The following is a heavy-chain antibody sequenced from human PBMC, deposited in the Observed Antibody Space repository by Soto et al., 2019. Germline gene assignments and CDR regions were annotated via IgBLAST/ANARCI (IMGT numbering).Heavy chain of an antibody. CDR3: ARDPAPRNKGAYSNYYYYYYMDV. V-gene: IGHV1-69*10. CDR1: GGTFSSYA. D-gene: IGHD4-4*01. J-gene: IGHJ6*03. Sequence: ASVKVSCKASGGTFSSYAISWVRQAPGQGLEWMGGIIPIFGIANYAHKFQGRVTITADKSTSTAYMELSSLRSEDTAVYYGARDPAPRNKGAYSNYYYYYYMDVWGKGTTVTVSS. CDR2: IIPIFGIA.